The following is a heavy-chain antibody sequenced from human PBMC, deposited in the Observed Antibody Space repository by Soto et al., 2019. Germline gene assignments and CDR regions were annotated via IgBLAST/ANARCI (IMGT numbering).Heavy chain of an antibody. CDR1: GFIFDDYA. D-gene: IGHD3-10*01. Sequence: EVQLVESGGDSVQPGRSLRLSCAASGFIFDDYAMHWVRQVPGKGLEWVSGISWNGRSVAYADSVKGRFTISRDSAKRSLYLEMRSLTTEDTALYYCATGADMLDYYYFMDVWGKGTTVTVSS. CDR3: ATGADMLDYYYFMDV. V-gene: IGHV3-9*01. CDR2: ISWNGRSV. J-gene: IGHJ6*04.